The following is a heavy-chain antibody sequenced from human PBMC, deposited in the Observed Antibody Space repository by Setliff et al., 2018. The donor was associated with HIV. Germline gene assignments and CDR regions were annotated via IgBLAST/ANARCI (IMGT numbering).Heavy chain of an antibody. CDR1: TESLTRYD. CDR2: IDDSGSI. Sequence: KPSETLSLTCAVYTESLTRYDWAWIRQSPEKGLEWIGEIDDSGSIIYNPSLQSRVTMSVDTSKHQFSLKVRSLTAADTGIYYCARVKSIKTTLVRLWPRFDLWGQGTQVTVSS. D-gene: IGHD3-10*01. V-gene: IGHV4-34*01. CDR3: ARVKSIKTTLVRLWPRFDL. J-gene: IGHJ5*02.